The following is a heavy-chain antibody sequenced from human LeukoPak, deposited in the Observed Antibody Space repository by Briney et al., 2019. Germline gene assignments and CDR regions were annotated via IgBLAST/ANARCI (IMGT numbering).Heavy chain of an antibody. V-gene: IGHV4-34*01. J-gene: IGHJ4*02. Sequence: ASETLSLTCAVYGGSFSGYYWSWIRQPPGKGLEWIGEINHSGSTNYNPSLKSRVTISVDTSKNQFSLRLSSVTAADTAVYYCARGYNYWGQGTLVTVPS. CDR3: ARGYNY. CDR2: INHSGST. CDR1: GGSFSGYY.